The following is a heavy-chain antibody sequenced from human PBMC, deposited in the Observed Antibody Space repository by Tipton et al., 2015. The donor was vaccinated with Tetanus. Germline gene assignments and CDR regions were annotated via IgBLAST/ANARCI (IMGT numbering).Heavy chain of an antibody. CDR3: AKDSVAGGVANFDY. Sequence: SLRLSCKASGYTFSAHTMHWVRQAPAKGLEWVSSIGWNSGGIAYADSVKGRFTISRDNAKNFLYLQMNSLRPEDTALYYCAKDSVAGGVANFDYWGQGALVTVSS. J-gene: IGHJ4*02. D-gene: IGHD2-15*01. CDR2: IGWNSGGI. V-gene: IGHV3-9*01. CDR1: GYTFSAHT.